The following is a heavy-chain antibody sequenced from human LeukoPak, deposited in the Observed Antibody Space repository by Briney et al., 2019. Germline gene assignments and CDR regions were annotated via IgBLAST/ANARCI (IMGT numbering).Heavy chain of an antibody. CDR3: ARERTAIMSGTAIGGN. Sequence: GGSLRLSCAASGFTFSSYSMNWVRQAPGKGLEWVSYISSSSSTIYYADSVKGRFTISRDNAKNSLYLQMNSLTADDTAVYYCARERTAIMSGTAIGGNWGQGTLVTVSS. J-gene: IGHJ4*02. CDR2: ISSSSSTI. V-gene: IGHV3-48*01. D-gene: IGHD2-8*02. CDR1: GFTFSSYS.